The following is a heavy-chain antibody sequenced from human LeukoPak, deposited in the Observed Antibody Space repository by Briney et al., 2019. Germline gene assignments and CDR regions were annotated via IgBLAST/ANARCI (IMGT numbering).Heavy chain of an antibody. D-gene: IGHD3-22*01. CDR1: GFTFSSYA. J-gene: IGHJ4*02. CDR2: ISGSGGST. Sequence: GGSLRLSCAASGFTFSSYAMSWVRQAPGKGLEWVSAISGSGGSTYYADSVKGRFTISSDNSKNTLYLQMNSLRAEDTAVYYCAKAQTPDYYYDSSGSTFDYWGQGTLVTVSS. V-gene: IGHV3-23*01. CDR3: AKAQTPDYYYDSSGSTFDY.